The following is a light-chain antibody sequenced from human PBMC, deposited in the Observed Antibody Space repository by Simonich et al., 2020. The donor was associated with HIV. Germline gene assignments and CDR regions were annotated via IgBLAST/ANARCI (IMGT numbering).Light chain of an antibody. Sequence: QSALTQPASVSGSPGPSITISCTGTTSDIVAYNYVSWYQQHPGKPPKLMIYDVIKRPSGVSNRFSGSKSGNTASLTISGLQAEDEADYYCSSYTSSLVIFGGGTKLTVL. V-gene: IGLV2-14*01. CDR2: DVI. CDR1: TSDIVAYNY. CDR3: SSYTSSLVI. J-gene: IGLJ2*01.